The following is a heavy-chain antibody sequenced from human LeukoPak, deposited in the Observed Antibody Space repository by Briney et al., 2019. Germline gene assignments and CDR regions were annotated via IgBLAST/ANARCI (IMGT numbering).Heavy chain of an antibody. J-gene: IGHJ4*02. CDR2: IRYDGSNK. CDR1: GFTFSSYG. Sequence: GGSLRLSCAASGFTFSSYGMHWVRQAPGKGLEWVAFIRYDGSNKYYADSVKGRFTISRDNSKNTLYLQMNSLRAEDTAVYYCAKDSPWWYSSGNPGGFDYWGQGTLVTVSS. V-gene: IGHV3-30*02. CDR3: AKDSPWWYSSGNPGGFDY. D-gene: IGHD6-19*01.